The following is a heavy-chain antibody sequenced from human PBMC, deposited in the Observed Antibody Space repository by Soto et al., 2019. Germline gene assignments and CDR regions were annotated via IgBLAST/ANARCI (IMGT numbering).Heavy chain of an antibody. Sequence: QVQLQESGPGLVKPSETLSLTCTVSGGSISSYYWSWIRQPPGKGLEWIGYIYYSGSTNYNPSLMIRVTIPGDTSKNQFSLKLRAVTAEDTAVYYCAMNGIASAGNFDYWGQGTLVTVSS. D-gene: IGHD6-13*01. CDR3: AMNGIASAGNFDY. V-gene: IGHV4-59*01. CDR1: GGSISSYY. CDR2: IYYSGST. J-gene: IGHJ4*02.